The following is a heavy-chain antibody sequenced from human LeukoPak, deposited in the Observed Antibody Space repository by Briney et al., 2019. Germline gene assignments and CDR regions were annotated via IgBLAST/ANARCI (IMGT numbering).Heavy chain of an antibody. J-gene: IGHJ3*02. V-gene: IGHV4-59*01. Sequence: PSETLSLTCTVSGGSITNYYWTWIRQPPGERLEWIGYFYYTGSTNYNPSLNPSLKSRVTISVDTSKNQFSLRLNSVTAADTAVYYCARRDYGGTNPGAFDIWGQGTMVTVSS. CDR2: FYYTGST. D-gene: IGHD4-23*01. CDR3: ARRDYGGTNPGAFDI. CDR1: GGSITNYY.